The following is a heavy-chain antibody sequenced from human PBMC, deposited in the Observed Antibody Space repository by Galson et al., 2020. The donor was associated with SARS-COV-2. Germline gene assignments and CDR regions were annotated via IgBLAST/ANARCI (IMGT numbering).Heavy chain of an antibody. CDR1: GYTLTELS. V-gene: IGHV1-24*01. D-gene: IGHD3-22*01. J-gene: IGHJ5*02. CDR3: ATQSVGGHYYDSSGYFSFWFDP. Sequence: ASVKVSCKVSGYTLTELSMHWVRQAPGKGLEWMGGFDPEDGETIYAQKFQGRVTMTEDTSTDTAYMELSSLRSEDTAVYYCATQSVGGHYYDSSGYFSFWFDPWGQGTLVTVSS. CDR2: FDPEDGET.